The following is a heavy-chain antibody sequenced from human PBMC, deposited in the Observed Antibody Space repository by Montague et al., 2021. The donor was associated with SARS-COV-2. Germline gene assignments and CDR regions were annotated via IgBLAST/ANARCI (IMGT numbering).Heavy chain of an antibody. V-gene: IGHV4-39*02. D-gene: IGHD6-19*01. CDR2: NHSSGTT. J-gene: IGHJ4*02. Sequence: SETLSLTCSVSGGSISSTSFFCSCLRPPPRKVLELVESNHSSGTTYYNPSLKRRVTIAGATTRHYLSVRLCSVTAADTAVYCCASSTSGWFLYWGQGTLVTVSS. CDR3: ASSTSGWFLY. CDR1: GGSISSTSFF.